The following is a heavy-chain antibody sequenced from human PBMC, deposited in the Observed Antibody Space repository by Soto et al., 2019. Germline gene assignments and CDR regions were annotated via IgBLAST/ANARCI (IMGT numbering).Heavy chain of an antibody. J-gene: IGHJ6*02. Sequence: GGSLRLSCEVSGFIFSMYSMSWVRQTPGKGLEWVAKIPQDGVDGHYADSVKGRFTISRDNGKNSLYLQMNNLRAEDTAVYYCDRDHLILPAHDFFYGSDVWGRGATVTVSS. D-gene: IGHD2-21*02. CDR3: DRDHLILPAHDFFYGSDV. CDR1: GFIFSMYS. V-gene: IGHV3-7*03. CDR2: IPQDGVDG.